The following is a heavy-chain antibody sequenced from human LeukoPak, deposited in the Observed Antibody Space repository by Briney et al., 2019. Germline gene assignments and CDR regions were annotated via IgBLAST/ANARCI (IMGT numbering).Heavy chain of an antibody. J-gene: IGHJ5*02. V-gene: IGHV1-2*02. CDR3: ARDLIGDYQLLSGRSNWFDP. CDR2: INPNSGGT. D-gene: IGHD2-2*01. CDR1: GYTFTDYY. Sequence: ASVTVSCKASGYTFTDYYMHWVRQAPGQGLEWMGWINPNSGGTNYPQKSQGRVTMTRETCISTAYMELSRLRSDDTAVYYCARDLIGDYQLLSGRSNWFDPWGQGTLVTVSS.